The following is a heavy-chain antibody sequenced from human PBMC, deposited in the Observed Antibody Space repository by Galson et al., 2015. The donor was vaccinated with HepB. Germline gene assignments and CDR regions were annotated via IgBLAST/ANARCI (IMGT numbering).Heavy chain of an antibody. D-gene: IGHD3-22*01. CDR1: GGTFSSYG. V-gene: IGHV1-69*13. CDR3: ARGRSDYYDSSGHDASFDI. CDR2: IIPMFGTA. J-gene: IGHJ3*02. Sequence: SVKVSCKASGGTFSSYGFSWVRQAPGQGLEWMGEIIPMFGTANYAQKFQGSVTITADELTTTVHLELSSLRSEDTAVYYCARGRSDYYDSSGHDASFDIWGQGTMITVSS.